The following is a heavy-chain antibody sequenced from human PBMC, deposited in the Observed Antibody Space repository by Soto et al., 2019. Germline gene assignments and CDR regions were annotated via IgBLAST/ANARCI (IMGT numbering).Heavy chain of an antibody. J-gene: IGHJ5*02. D-gene: IGHD4-17*01. CDR2: IYHSGII. CDR1: GGSLITSNW. CDR3: ARRSTVTRDWFDP. V-gene: IGHV4-4*02. Sequence: QVQLQESGPGLLKPSETLSLTCAVSGGSLITSNWWTWLRQSPGTGLEWIGEIYHSGIINSNPSLKSRVTLSVDKSKSQFFLNLTSVTFADTAVYYCARRSTVTRDWFDPWGQGTLVTVSS.